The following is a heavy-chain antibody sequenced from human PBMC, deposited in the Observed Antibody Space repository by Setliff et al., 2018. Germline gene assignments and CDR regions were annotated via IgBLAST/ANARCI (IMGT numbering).Heavy chain of an antibody. CDR2: IFPKTGNT. Sequence: ASVKVSCKASGYTFTNYGITWVRQAPGQGLERMGWIFPKTGNTNYAHKLQGRVSMTTDTSTGTAYMELRSLRSDDTAVYYCSRLVRYCTTTSCQRLSGDEYWGQGTLVTVSS. J-gene: IGHJ4*02. CDR3: SRLVRYCTTTSCQRLSGDEY. D-gene: IGHD2-2*01. CDR1: GYTFTNYG. V-gene: IGHV1-18*01.